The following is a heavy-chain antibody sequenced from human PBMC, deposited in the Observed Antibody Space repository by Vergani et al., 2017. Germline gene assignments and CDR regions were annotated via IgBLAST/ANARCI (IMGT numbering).Heavy chain of an antibody. J-gene: IGHJ4*02. Sequence: QVQLVQSGAEVKKPGASVKVSCKASGYTFTGYYMHWVRQAPGQGLEWMGWINPNSGGTNYAQKFLGRVTMTRDTSISTAYMELSRLRSDDTAVYYCARLIPPDTAMVRGDYWGQGTLVTVSS. V-gene: IGHV1-2*02. CDR3: ARLIPPDTAMVRGDY. CDR2: INPNSGGT. CDR1: GYTFTGYY. D-gene: IGHD5-18*01.